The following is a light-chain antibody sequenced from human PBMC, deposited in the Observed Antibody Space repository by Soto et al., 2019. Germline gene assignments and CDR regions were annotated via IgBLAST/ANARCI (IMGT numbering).Light chain of an antibody. CDR3: QSYDTTLRTWKV. Sequence: QSVLTQPPSVSGAPGQRVTISCTGNSSKIGAGYDVHWYQQLPGPAPRPLVYGNIFRPSGVPDRFSGSKSGTSASLAITGHQADEEADDYCQSYDTTLRTWKVFGGGTKLTVL. V-gene: IGLV1-40*01. CDR2: GNI. J-gene: IGLJ3*02. CDR1: SSKIGAGYD.